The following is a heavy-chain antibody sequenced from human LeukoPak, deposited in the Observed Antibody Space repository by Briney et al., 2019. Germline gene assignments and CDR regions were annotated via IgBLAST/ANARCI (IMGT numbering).Heavy chain of an antibody. J-gene: IGHJ4*02. CDR3: ARGDTVTTGPFDY. D-gene: IGHD4-17*01. CDR2: INPNSGGT. CDR1: GYTFTGYY. Sequence: ASVKVSCKASGYTFTGYYMHWVRQAPGQGLEWMGRINPNSGGTNSAQKVQGRVTMTRDTSISTAYMELTRLRSDDTAVYYCARGDTVTTGPFDYWGQGTLVTVSS. V-gene: IGHV1-2*06.